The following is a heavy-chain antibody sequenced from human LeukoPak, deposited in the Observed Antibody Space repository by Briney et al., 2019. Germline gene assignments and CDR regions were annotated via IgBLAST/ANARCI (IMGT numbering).Heavy chain of an antibody. V-gene: IGHV5-51*01. CDR2: IYPADSDI. Sequence: AGESLEISCKGSGYSINNYWIGWVRQMPGKGLERMGIIYPADSDIRYSPSFQGQVTISADKSISTAYLQWSSLKASDTAMYYCARQEYCSGGSCYTWFDPWGQGTLVTVSS. CDR3: ARQEYCSGGSCYTWFDP. J-gene: IGHJ5*02. CDR1: GYSINNYW. D-gene: IGHD2-15*01.